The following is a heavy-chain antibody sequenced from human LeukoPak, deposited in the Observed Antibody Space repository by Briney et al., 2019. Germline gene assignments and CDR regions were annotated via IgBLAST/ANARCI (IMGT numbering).Heavy chain of an antibody. CDR2: INAGNDNT. J-gene: IGHJ4*02. CDR1: GYTFTSYA. D-gene: IGHD4-17*01. CDR3: ARVDGDYVTFDY. V-gene: IGHV1-3*01. Sequence: GASVKVSCKASGYTFTSYAMHWVRQAPGQRLEWMGWINAGNDNTKYSQKFQGRVTITRDTSASTAYMELSSLRSEDTAVYYCARVDGDYVTFDYWGQGTLVTVSS.